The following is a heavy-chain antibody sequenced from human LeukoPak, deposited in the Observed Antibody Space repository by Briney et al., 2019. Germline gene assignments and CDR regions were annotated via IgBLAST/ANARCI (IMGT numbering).Heavy chain of an antibody. CDR1: GFTFTTYW. CDR2: IKQDGNEK. Sequence: PGGSLRLSCAASGFTFTTYWMGWVRQAPGKGLEWEASIKQDGNEKYYVDSVKGRFTISRDSAENTLYLQMKSLKAEDTAFYYCARPLLYYYGSETYFWFDLWGQGTLVTVSS. CDR3: ARPLLYYYGSETYFWFDL. D-gene: IGHD3-10*01. V-gene: IGHV3-7*01. J-gene: IGHJ5*02.